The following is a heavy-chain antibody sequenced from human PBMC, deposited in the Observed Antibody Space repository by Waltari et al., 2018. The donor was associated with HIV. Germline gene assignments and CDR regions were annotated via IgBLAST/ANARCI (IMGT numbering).Heavy chain of an antibody. CDR3: ARGFRRGEGLGYGAWTFHL. CDR2: LYRDGLT. D-gene: IGHD3-16*01. CDR1: GGTIGTHTYS. Sequence: QLQLQESGSGLVRPSQTLSLTCSVSGGTIGTHTYSWSWIRQAPGKGLEWIGYLYRDGLTTYNPSLRGRVAISVDRARSQFTLKINSVSAADTAVYYCARGFRRGEGLGYGAWTFHLWGQGTMVTVSS. V-gene: IGHV4-30-2*01. J-gene: IGHJ3*01.